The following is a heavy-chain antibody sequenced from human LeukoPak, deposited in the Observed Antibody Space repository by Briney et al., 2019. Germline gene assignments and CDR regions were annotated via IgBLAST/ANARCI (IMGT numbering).Heavy chain of an antibody. Sequence: ASVKVSCKASGYTFTGYYMHWVRQAPGQGREWMGWINRNRGGTNNAQDCQSSVSMTTNTSINIAYMELSRERTDEYSGYYCARDYCGGDCYSNFDYWGQGTLVTVSS. J-gene: IGHJ4*02. CDR3: ARDYCGGDCYSNFDY. V-gene: IGHV1-2*02. CDR2: INRNRGGT. D-gene: IGHD2-21*02. CDR1: GYTFTGYY.